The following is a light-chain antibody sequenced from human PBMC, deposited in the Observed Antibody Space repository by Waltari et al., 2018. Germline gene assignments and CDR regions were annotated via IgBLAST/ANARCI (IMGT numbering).Light chain of an antibody. CDR1: QSVGRS. CDR3: QHYVRLPVT. V-gene: IGKV3-20*01. Sequence: EIVLTQSPGTMSLSPGERATLFCWASQSVGRSLAWYQQKRGQAPRLRIYGASTRATGIPDRFSGSGSGTDFSLTISRLEPEDFAVYYCQHYVRLPVTFGQGTKLEIK. J-gene: IGKJ1*01. CDR2: GAS.